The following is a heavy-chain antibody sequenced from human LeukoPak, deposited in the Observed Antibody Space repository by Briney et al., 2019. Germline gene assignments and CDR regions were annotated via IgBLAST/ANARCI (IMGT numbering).Heavy chain of an antibody. D-gene: IGHD2-2*01. CDR1: GFTFSSYA. CDR3: ASSSAPAGY. V-gene: IGHV3-23*01. CDR2: ISGSGGST. Sequence: PGGSLRLSCAASGFTFSSYAMSWVRQAPGKGLEWVSAISGSGGSTSYADSVKGRFTISRDNAKNSLYLQMNSLRAEDTAVYYCASSSAPAGYWGQGTLVTVSS. J-gene: IGHJ4*02.